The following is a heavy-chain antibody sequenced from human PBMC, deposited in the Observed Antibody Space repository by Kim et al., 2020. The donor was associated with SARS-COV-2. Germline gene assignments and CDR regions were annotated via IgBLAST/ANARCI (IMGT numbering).Heavy chain of an antibody. V-gene: IGHV3-30*02. CDR3: AKERPDTAMAPIYFDY. D-gene: IGHD5-18*01. J-gene: IGHJ4*02. Sequence: SGKCRFTISRDNSKNTLYLQMNSLRAEDTAVYYCAKERPDTAMAPIYFDYWGQGTLVTVSS.